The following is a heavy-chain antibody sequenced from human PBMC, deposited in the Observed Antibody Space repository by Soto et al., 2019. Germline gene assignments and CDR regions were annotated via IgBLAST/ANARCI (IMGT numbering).Heavy chain of an antibody. CDR3: ARDRYDLLTGYYTAFDY. CDR1: GDSVSSNSAA. CDR2: TYYRSKWYN. J-gene: IGHJ4*02. Sequence: SQTLSLTCAISGDSVSSNSAAWNWIRQSPSRGLGWLGRTYYRSKWYNDYAVSVKSRITINPDTSKNQFSLQLNSVTPEDTAVYYCARDRYDLLTGYYTAFDYWGQGTLVTVYS. D-gene: IGHD3-9*01. V-gene: IGHV6-1*01.